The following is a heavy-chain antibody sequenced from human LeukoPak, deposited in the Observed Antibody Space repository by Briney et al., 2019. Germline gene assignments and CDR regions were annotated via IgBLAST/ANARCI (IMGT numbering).Heavy chain of an antibody. CDR3: AGARSLSGRPPNHFDY. Sequence: GGSLRLSCIASGFTVSSNYMTWVRQAPGKGLQWVSIIYNGGHTYYADSVKGRFTISRDNSKNTVYLQMHSLRAEDTAVYFCAGARSLSGRPPNHFDYWGQGTLVTVPS. V-gene: IGHV3-53*01. J-gene: IGHJ4*02. CDR2: IYNGGHT. CDR1: GFTVSSNY.